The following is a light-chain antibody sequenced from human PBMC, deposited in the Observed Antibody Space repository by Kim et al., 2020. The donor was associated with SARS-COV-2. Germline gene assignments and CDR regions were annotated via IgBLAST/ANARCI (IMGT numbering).Light chain of an antibody. CDR2: DAS. CDR3: QQRSNWPPALT. J-gene: IGKJ4*01. V-gene: IGKV3-11*01. CDR1: QSVSTY. Sequence: PGERATLACRASQSVSTYLAWYQQKPGQAPRLLIYDASNRATGIPDRFSGSGSGTDFTLTISSLESEDFAVYSCQQRSNWPPALTFGGGTKVDIK.